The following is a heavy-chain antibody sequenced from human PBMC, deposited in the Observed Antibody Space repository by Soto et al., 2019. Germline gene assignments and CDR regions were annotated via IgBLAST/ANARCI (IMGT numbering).Heavy chain of an antibody. J-gene: IGHJ6*02. Sequence: PAGSLRLSCADSGFTFSEYYMSWIRQAPWKGLEWVSYISSSSSYTNYADSAKGRFTISRDNAKNSLYLQMNSLRAEDTAVYYCARDTSIAARPASPYYYGRDVWGQGTTVTVSS. CDR1: GFTFSEYY. D-gene: IGHD6-6*01. CDR2: ISSSSSYT. V-gene: IGHV3-11*06. CDR3: ARDTSIAARPASPYYYGRDV.